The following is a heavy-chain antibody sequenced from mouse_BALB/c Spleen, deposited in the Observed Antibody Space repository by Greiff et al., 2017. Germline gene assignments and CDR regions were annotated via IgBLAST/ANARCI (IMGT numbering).Heavy chain of an antibody. J-gene: IGHJ4*01. Sequence: DVKLVESGGGLVQPGGSLKLSCAASGFTFSSYGMSWVRQTPDKRLELVATINSNGGSTYYPDSVKGRFTISRDNAKNTLYLQMSSLKSEDTAMYYCARDYPYAMDYWGQGTSVTVSS. V-gene: IGHV5-6-3*01. CDR3: ARDYPYAMDY. CDR2: INSNGGST. CDR1: GFTFSSYG.